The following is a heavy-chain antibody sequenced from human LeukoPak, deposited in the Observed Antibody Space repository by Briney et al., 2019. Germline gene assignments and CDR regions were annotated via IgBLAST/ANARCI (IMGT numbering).Heavy chain of an antibody. J-gene: IGHJ4*02. CDR1: GFTFSSYS. D-gene: IGHD1-26*01. Sequence: PGGSLRLSCAASGFTFSSYSMNWVRQAPGKGLEWVSSISSSSYIYYADSVKGRFTISRDNSNNSLSLQMNSLSAEDTAVYYCARARGRWHLLPLDFWGQGTLVTVSS. CDR2: ISSSSYI. CDR3: ARARGRWHLLPLDF. V-gene: IGHV3-21*01.